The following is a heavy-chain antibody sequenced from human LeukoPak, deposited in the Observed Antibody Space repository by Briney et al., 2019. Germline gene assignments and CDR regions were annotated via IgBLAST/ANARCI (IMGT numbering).Heavy chain of an antibody. CDR2: INPRGGST. D-gene: IGHD2-21*02. J-gene: IGHJ5*02. Sequence: ASVKVSCKASGYTFTNYFMHWVRQAPGQGLEWMGIINPRGGSTGYAQKFQGRITMTTNMSTRTVYMELSSLESEDTAVYYCARRDCVGDCYSNWFDPWGQGTLVTVSS. CDR1: GYTFTNYF. CDR3: ARRDCVGDCYSNWFDP. V-gene: IGHV1-46*01.